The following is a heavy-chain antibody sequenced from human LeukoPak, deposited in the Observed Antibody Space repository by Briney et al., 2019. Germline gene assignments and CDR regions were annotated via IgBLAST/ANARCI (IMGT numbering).Heavy chain of an antibody. CDR2: INHSGST. Sequence: PSETLSLTCAVYGGSFSGYYWSWIRQPLGKGLEWIGEINHSGSTNYNPSLKSRVTISVDTSKNQFSLKLSSVTAADTAVYYCARRSGGYYSAYWGQGTLVTVSS. V-gene: IGHV4-34*01. CDR3: ARRSGGYYSAY. D-gene: IGHD3-22*01. CDR1: GGSFSGYY. J-gene: IGHJ4*02.